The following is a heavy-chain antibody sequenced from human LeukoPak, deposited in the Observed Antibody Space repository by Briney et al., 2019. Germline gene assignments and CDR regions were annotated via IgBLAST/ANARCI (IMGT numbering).Heavy chain of an antibody. CDR2: ISYDGSNK. D-gene: IGHD3-16*01. CDR1: GFTFSSYA. J-gene: IGHJ4*02. V-gene: IGHV3-30-3*01. CDR3: ARAFGYALQGPDY. Sequence: GGSLRLSCAASGFTFSSYAMHWVRQAPGKGLEWVAVISYDGSNKYYADSVKGRFSISRDNSKNTLYLQMNSLRAEDTAVYYCARAFGYALQGPDYWGQGTLVTVSS.